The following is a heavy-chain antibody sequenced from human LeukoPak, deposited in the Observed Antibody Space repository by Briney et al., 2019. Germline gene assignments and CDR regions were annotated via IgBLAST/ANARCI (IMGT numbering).Heavy chain of an antibody. Sequence: GGSLRLSCAASGFTFSSYAMSWVRQAPGKGLEWVSAISGSGGSTYYADSVKGRFTISRDNSKNTLYLQMNSLRAEDMAVYYCAKDLVTMVRGARDYYMDVWGKGTTVTVSS. D-gene: IGHD3-10*01. J-gene: IGHJ6*03. CDR1: GFTFSSYA. CDR3: AKDLVTMVRGARDYYMDV. CDR2: ISGSGGST. V-gene: IGHV3-23*01.